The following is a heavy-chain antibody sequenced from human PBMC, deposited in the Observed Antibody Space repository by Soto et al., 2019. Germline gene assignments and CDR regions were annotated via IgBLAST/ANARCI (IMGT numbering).Heavy chain of an antibody. D-gene: IGHD4-17*01. CDR3: ARVKRDYGNAFDI. Sequence: ASVKVSCKASGYTFTGYHTHWVRQAPGQGLEWMGWINPNSGGTNYAQKFQGWVTMTRDTSISTAYMELSRLRSDDTAVYYCARVKRDYGNAFDIWGQGTMVTVSS. V-gene: IGHV1-2*04. CDR2: INPNSGGT. CDR1: GYTFTGYH. J-gene: IGHJ3*02.